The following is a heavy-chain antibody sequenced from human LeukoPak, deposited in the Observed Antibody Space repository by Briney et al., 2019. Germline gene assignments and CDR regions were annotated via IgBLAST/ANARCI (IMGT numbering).Heavy chain of an antibody. V-gene: IGHV3-7*01. CDR1: GFTFSGYW. D-gene: IGHD7-27*01. CDR3: ARGLTGDSEGFDY. CDR2: IKQDGSEK. Sequence: GGSLRLSCAASGFTFSGYWMSWVRQAPGKGLEWVANIKQDGSEKYYVDTVKGRFTISRDNDKNSLYLQLNSLRVEDTAVYYCARGLTGDSEGFDYWGQGTLVTVSS. J-gene: IGHJ4*02.